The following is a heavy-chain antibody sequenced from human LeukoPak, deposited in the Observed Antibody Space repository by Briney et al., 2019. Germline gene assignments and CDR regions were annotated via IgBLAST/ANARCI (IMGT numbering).Heavy chain of an antibody. CDR1: GFTFSSYA. CDR2: ISGSGGST. Sequence: RAGGSLRLSCAASGFTFSSYAMSWVRQAPGKGLEWVSAISGSGGSTYYADSVKGRFTISRDNSKDTLYLQMNSLRAEDTAVYYCARGGSGDLGPNYWGQGTLVTVSS. J-gene: IGHJ4*02. CDR3: ARGGSGDLGPNY. D-gene: IGHD6-19*01. V-gene: IGHV3-23*01.